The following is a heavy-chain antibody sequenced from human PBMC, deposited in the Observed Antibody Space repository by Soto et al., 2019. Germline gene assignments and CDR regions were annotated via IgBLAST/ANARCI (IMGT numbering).Heavy chain of an antibody. D-gene: IGHD6-13*01. Sequence: GGSLRLSCAASGFTFSSYAMSWVRQAPGKGLEWVSAISGSGVSTYYADSVKGRFTISRDNSKNTLYLQMNSLRAEDTAVYYCANWDSSTGWFGPWGQGTLVTVSS. J-gene: IGHJ5*02. CDR1: GFTFSSYA. CDR3: ANWDSSTGWFGP. V-gene: IGHV3-23*01. CDR2: ISGSGVST.